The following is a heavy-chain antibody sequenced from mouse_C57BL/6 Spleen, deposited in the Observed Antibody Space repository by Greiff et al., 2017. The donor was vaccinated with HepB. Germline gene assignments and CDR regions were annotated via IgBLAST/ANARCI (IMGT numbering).Heavy chain of an antibody. V-gene: IGHV1-18*01. CDR3: ARSDSSGYPWFAY. Sequence: EVQLQESGPELVKPGASVKIPCKASGYTFTDYNMDWVKQSHGKSLEWIGDINPNNGGTIYNQKFKGKATLTVDKSSSTAYMELRSLTSEDTAVYYCARSDSSGYPWFAYWGQGTLVTVSA. CDR1: GYTFTDYN. J-gene: IGHJ3*01. D-gene: IGHD3-2*02. CDR2: INPNNGGT.